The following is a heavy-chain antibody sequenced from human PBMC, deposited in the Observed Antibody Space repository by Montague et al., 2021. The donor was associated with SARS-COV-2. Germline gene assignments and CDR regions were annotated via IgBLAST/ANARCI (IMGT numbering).Heavy chain of an antibody. Sequence: SETLSLTCTVSGGSISSSSYYWGWIRQPPGKGLEWIGSIYYSGSTYYNPSLKRRVTISVDTSKNQFSLKLSTVTAADTAMYYCASPTYYCDSSGSDAFDIWGQGTMVTVSS. V-gene: IGHV4-39*01. D-gene: IGHD3-22*01. CDR3: ASPTYYCDSSGSDAFDI. CDR2: IYYSGST. CDR1: GGSISSSSYY. J-gene: IGHJ3*02.